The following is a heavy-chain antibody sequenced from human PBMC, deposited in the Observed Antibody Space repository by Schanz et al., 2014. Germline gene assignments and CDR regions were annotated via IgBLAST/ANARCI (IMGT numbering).Heavy chain of an antibody. V-gene: IGHV3-23*01. CDR3: AKDVRDFSGSGASYTLDPYGMDV. CDR1: AITFSDYA. Sequence: EVQLLESGGALEQPGGSLRLSCAASAITFSDYAMSWVRQAPGKGLEWVSTIASGGSHTFYADSVTGRFTISGDNSKNTVFLQMNSLRSEDTPVYYCAKDVRDFSGSGASYTLDPYGMDVWGQGTTVAVSS. D-gene: IGHD3-10*01. CDR2: IASGGSHT. J-gene: IGHJ6*02.